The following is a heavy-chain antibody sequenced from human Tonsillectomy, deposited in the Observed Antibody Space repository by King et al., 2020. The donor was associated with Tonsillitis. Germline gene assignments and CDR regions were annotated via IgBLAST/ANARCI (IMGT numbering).Heavy chain of an antibody. Sequence: LQLQESGPGLVKPSETLSLTCTVSGYSISSGYYWGGIRQPPGEGLEWIGSIYHSGRTYYNPSLKSRVTISVDTSKNQFSLKLRSVTAADTAVYYCARVVNYGALYSFDYWGQGTLVTVSS. V-gene: IGHV4-38-2*02. CDR3: ARVVNYGALYSFDY. J-gene: IGHJ4*02. CDR2: IYHSGRT. D-gene: IGHD4/OR15-4a*01. CDR1: GYSISSGYY.